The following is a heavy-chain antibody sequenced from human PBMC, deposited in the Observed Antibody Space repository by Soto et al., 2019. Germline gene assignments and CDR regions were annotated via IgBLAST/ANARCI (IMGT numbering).Heavy chain of an antibody. CDR2: ISTGGAYM. Sequence: EVQLVESGGGLVKAGGSLRLFCTASGFTFRNYNMNWVRRAPGKGRGWVSSISTGGAYMFYADSVKGRFTISRDNAQNSLFLQIDSPRAEDTAVYYCARDIASPGGDYFDSWGQGTLVTVSS. D-gene: IGHD2-21*01. J-gene: IGHJ4*02. CDR3: ARDIASPGGDYFDS. CDR1: GFTFRNYN. V-gene: IGHV3-21*06.